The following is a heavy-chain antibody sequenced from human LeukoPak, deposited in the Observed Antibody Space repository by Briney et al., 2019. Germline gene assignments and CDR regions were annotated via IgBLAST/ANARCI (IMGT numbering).Heavy chain of an antibody. Sequence: GGSLRLSCAGSGFTFSSYAMGWLRQAPGKGLEWVAALSGSGDCTDYADSVKGRFTISRDTSKNTLFLGLNSLRAEDTAVYYCAKYPVTIKYPFDNWGHVTLVTVSS. CDR2: LSGSGDCT. V-gene: IGHV3-23*01. J-gene: IGHJ4*01. CDR1: GFTFSSYA. D-gene: IGHD5-24*01. CDR3: AKYPVTIKYPFDN.